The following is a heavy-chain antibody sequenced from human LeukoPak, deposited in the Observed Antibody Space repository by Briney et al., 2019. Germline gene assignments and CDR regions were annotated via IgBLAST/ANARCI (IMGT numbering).Heavy chain of an antibody. CDR1: GYRFTSYW. V-gene: IGHV5-51*01. CDR2: IYPGDSDT. CDR3: ARRGEAMDPFDY. D-gene: IGHD5-18*01. Sequence: PGESLKISCKASGYRFTSYWIGWVRQMPGKGLEWMGIIYPGDSDTRYSPSFQGQVTISADKSINTAYLQWSSLKASDTAIYYCARRGEAMDPFDYWGQGTLVTVSS. J-gene: IGHJ4*02.